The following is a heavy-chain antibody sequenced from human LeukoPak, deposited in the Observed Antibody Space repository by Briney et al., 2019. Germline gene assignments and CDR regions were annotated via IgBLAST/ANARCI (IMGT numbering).Heavy chain of an antibody. CDR2: ISYDGSNK. V-gene: IGHV3-30*18. CDR1: GFTFSSYG. D-gene: IGHD3-10*01. Sequence: TGGSLRLSCAASGFTFSSYGMHWVRQAPGKGLEWVAVISYDGSNKYYADSVKGRFTISRDNSKNTLYLQMNSLRAEDTAVYYCAKDAWFGEITYYFDYWGQGTLVTVSS. CDR3: AKDAWFGEITYYFDY. J-gene: IGHJ4*02.